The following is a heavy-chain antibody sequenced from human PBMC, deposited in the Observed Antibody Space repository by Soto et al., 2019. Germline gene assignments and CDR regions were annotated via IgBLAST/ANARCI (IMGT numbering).Heavy chain of an antibody. CDR1: GGTFSSYT. CDR2: IIPILGIA. J-gene: IGHJ4*02. V-gene: IGHV1-69*08. D-gene: IGHD5-12*01. CDR3: ARDSGGDGYTFDFDY. Sequence: QVQLVQSGAGVKKPGSSVKVSCKASGGTFSSYTISWVRQAPGQGLEWMGRIIPILGIANYAQKFQGRVTITADKSTSAAYMELSSLRSEDTDVYYCARDSGGDGYTFDFDYWGQGTLVPVSS.